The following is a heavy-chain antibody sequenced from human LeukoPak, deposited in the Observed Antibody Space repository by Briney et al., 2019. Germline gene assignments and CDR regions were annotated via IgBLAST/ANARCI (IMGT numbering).Heavy chain of an antibody. V-gene: IGHV4-34*01. CDR3: ARRGSGSYYKSGNWFDP. CDR1: GGSSSGYY. J-gene: IGHJ5*02. Sequence: SSETLSLTCVLYGGSSSGYYWSWIRQPPGKGLEWIGEINHSGSTNYNPSLKSRVTISVDTSKNQFSLKLSSVTAADTAVYYCARRGSGSYYKSGNWFDPWGQGTLVTVSS. D-gene: IGHD3-10*01. CDR2: INHSGST.